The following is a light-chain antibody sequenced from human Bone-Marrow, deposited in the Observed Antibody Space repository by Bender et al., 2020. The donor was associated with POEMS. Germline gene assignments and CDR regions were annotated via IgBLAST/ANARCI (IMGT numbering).Light chain of an antibody. CDR1: SSDVGNFNY. V-gene: IGLV2-14*01. CDR3: SSYTNSSPWV. CDR2: YVS. J-gene: IGLJ3*02. Sequence: QSVLTQPASVSGSPGQSITISCTGSSSDVGNFNYVSWYQQYPGKAPKVMIYYVSFRPPGVSNRFSGSKSGNTASLTISGLQADDEAHYYCSSYTNSSPWVFGGGTKLTVL.